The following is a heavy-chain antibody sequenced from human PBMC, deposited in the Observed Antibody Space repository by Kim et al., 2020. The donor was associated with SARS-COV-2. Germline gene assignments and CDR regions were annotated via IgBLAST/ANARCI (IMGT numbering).Heavy chain of an antibody. D-gene: IGHD1-26*01. J-gene: IGHJ6*02. CDR3: AREDVGAPQLNYYYGMDV. V-gene: IGHV1-69*13. CDR1: GGTFSSYA. Sequence: SVKVSCKASGGTFSSYAISWVRQAPGQGLEWMGGIIPIFGTANYAQKFQGRVTITADESTSTAYMELSSLRSEDTAVYYCAREDVGAPQLNYYYGMDVWGQGTTVTVSS. CDR2: IIPIFGTA.